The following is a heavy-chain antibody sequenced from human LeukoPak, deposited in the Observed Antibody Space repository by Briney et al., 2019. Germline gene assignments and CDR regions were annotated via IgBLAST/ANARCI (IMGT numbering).Heavy chain of an antibody. J-gene: IGHJ5*02. V-gene: IGHV1-46*01. D-gene: IGHD2-21*02. Sequence: ASVKVSCKASGYTFSIYNMHWVRQAPGQGLEWMGIINPSGGSASDAQKFQGRLTITRDTSASTAYMELSSLRSEDTAVYYCARDFRGADIVVVTASNWFDPWGQGTLVTVSS. CDR1: GYTFSIYN. CDR2: INPSGGSA. CDR3: ARDFRGADIVVVTASNWFDP.